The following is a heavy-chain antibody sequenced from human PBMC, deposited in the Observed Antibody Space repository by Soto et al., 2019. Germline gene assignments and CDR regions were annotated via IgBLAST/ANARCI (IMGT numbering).Heavy chain of an antibody. CDR2: ISGSGGST. J-gene: IGHJ6*02. Sequence: PGGSLRLSCAASGFTFSSYAMSWVRQAPGKGLEWVSAISGSGGSTYYADSVKGRFTISRDNSKNTLYLQMNSLRAEDTAVYYCAKDVLYAMDYYYGMDVWGQGTTVTLSS. CDR3: AKDVLYAMDYYYGMDV. D-gene: IGHD2-8*01. CDR1: GFTFSSYA. V-gene: IGHV3-23*01.